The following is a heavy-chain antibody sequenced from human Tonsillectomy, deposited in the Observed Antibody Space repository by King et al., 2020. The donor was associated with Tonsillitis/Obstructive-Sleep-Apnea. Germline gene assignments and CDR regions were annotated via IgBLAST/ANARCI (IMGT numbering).Heavy chain of an antibody. V-gene: IGHV4-34*01. J-gene: IGHJ5*02. CDR2: INHSGST. Sequence: VQLPQWGAGLLKPSETLSLTCAVYGGSFSGYYWSWIRQPPGKGLEWIGEINHSGSTNYNPSLKSRVTISVDTSKNQFSLKLSSVTAADTAVYYCARGDGSGSYPNYKWFDPWGQGTLVTVSS. D-gene: IGHD3-10*01. CDR1: GGSFSGYY. CDR3: ARGDGSGSYPNYKWFDP.